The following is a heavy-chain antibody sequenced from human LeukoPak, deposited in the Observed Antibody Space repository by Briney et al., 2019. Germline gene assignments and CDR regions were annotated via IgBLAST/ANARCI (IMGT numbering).Heavy chain of an antibody. CDR1: GFPFSIYE. CDR3: ALLAVASDFDY. CDR2: IASSGTTR. D-gene: IGHD6-19*01. Sequence: PGGSLRPSCGVFGFPFSIYEMNWVRQAPGKGLEWGSNIASSGTTRYYADSVKGRFSISRDNAKGSLYLQMNRLRVEDTAVYYCALLAVASDFDYWGQGALVTVSS. V-gene: IGHV3-48*03. J-gene: IGHJ4*02.